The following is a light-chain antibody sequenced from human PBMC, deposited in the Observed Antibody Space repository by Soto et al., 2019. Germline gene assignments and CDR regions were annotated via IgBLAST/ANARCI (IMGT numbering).Light chain of an antibody. J-gene: IGLJ1*01. CDR3: SSYTSSSTYV. CDR2: DVS. V-gene: IGLV2-18*02. Sequence: QSSLTQPPTVSGSPGQSVTISCTGTSSDVGSSNGVSWYQQPPGTAPKLMIYDVSNRPSGVPDRFSGSKSGNTASLTISGLQAEDEADYYCSSYTSSSTYVFGTGTKLTVL. CDR1: SSDVGSSNG.